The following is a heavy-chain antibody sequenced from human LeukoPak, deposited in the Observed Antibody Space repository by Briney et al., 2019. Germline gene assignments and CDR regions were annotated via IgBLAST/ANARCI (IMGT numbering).Heavy chain of an antibody. CDR3: ARQAAQTYDY. CDR1: GGSISRSSYY. J-gene: IGHJ4*02. Sequence: SETLSLTCTVSGGSISRSSYYWGWIRQPPGKGLEYIGNIYYSGSTDYTPPLKSRVTISVDMSKDQFSLKLSSVTAADTAVYYCARQAAQTYDYWGQGTLVTVSS. CDR2: IYYSGST. V-gene: IGHV4-39*01.